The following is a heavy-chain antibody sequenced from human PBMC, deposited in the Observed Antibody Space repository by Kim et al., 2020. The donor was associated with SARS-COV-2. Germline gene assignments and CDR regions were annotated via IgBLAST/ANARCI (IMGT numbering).Heavy chain of an antibody. CDR3: VRDGRLNAYFPGAFDI. J-gene: IGHJ3*02. CDR1: GFTFTNYW. CDR2: INTDGSET. V-gene: IGHV3-74*01. Sequence: GGSLRLSCAASGFTFTNYWMHWVRQVPGKGLVWVSRINTDGSETAYSDSVRGRFTISRDTAKNTLYLQMNSLTAEDTAVYYCVRDGRLNAYFPGAFDIWG. D-gene: IGHD3-16*01.